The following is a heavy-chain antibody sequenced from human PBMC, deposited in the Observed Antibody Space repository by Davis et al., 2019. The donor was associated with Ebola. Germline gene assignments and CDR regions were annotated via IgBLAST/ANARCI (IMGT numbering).Heavy chain of an antibody. Sequence: ASVKVSCKASGYTFTSYGISWVRQAPGQGLEWMGWISAYNGNTNYAQKLQGRVTMTTDTSTSTAYMELRSLRSDDTAVYYCARSLMDEQQLVLGYYGMDVWGKGTTVTVSS. V-gene: IGHV1-18*01. CDR3: ARSLMDEQQLVLGYYGMDV. CDR2: ISAYNGNT. D-gene: IGHD6-13*01. J-gene: IGHJ6*04. CDR1: GYTFTSYG.